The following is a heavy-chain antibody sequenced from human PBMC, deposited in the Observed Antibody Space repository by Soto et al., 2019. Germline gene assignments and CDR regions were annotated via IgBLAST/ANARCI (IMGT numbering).Heavy chain of an antibody. V-gene: IGHV3-33*01. CDR1: GFTFSSYG. CDR2: IWYDGSNK. Sequence: QVQLVESGGGVVQPGRSLRLSCAASGFTFSSYGMHWVRQAPGKGLEWVAVIWYDGSNKYYADSVKGRFTISRDNSKNTLYLQMNSLRAEDTAVYYCARRMTKKNYYGMDVWGQGTTVTVSS. J-gene: IGHJ6*02. CDR3: ARRMTKKNYYGMDV. D-gene: IGHD4-17*01.